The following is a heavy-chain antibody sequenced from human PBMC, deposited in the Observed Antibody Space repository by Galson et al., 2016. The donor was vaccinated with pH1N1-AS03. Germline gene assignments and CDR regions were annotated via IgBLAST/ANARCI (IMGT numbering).Heavy chain of an antibody. D-gene: IGHD5-12*01. V-gene: IGHV3-13*01. CDR1: GFTVSRND. CDR2: IAATGPT. CDR3: AVWGYMSGTHGLDV. Sequence: LSCAASGFTVSRNDMHWVRQATGKGLEWVSIIAATGPTHYADSVKGRFTISREIPQNSLYLQMDSLRADDTAVYYCAVWGYMSGTHGLDVWGKGTTVTVSS. J-gene: IGHJ6*04.